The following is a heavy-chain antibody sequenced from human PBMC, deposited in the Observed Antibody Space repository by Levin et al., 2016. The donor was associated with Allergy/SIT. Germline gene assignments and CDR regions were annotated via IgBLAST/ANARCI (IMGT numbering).Heavy chain of an antibody. Sequence: ASVKVSCKASGYTLTDYYVHWVRQAPGQGLEWVGWINPHSGGTDSAQKFKGRVTMTRDTSINTAYLELRGLTSDDTAVYYCARVGCGSSSCYVPGYYYPIDVWGLGTTVTVSS. V-gene: IGHV1-2*02. CDR1: GYTLTDYY. D-gene: IGHD2-2*01. J-gene: IGHJ6*02. CDR3: ARVGCGSSSCYVPGYYYPIDV. CDR2: INPHSGGT.